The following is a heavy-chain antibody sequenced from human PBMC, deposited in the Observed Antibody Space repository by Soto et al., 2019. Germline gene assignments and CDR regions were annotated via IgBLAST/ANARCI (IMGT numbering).Heavy chain of an antibody. CDR1: GFDLAVYA. Sequence: PWRSLRLSCAASGFDLAVYAMHWVRQAPGKGQEWVAIIAYDGGNQYYADAVKGRVTMSRDNSRSSLSLQLDSLRADDTSVYYCARDMGSHSQFIFEYWGQGALVTVSS. J-gene: IGHJ4*02. V-gene: IGHV3-30-3*01. CDR3: ARDMGSHSQFIFEY. D-gene: IGHD3-10*01. CDR2: IAYDGGNQ.